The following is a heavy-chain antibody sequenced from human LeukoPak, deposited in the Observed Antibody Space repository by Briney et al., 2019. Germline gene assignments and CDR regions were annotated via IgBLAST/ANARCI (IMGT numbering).Heavy chain of an antibody. Sequence: ASVRVSCKASGRTFGNSDINWVRQAPGQGLEWVGWMNPDTGNRGYAGKFQGRVTMTRDNSKATAFMDLSSLTSEDTAVYYCAEGTDAFDIWGQGTMVTVSS. CDR3: AEGTDAFDI. D-gene: IGHD3-10*01. J-gene: IGHJ3*02. CDR1: GRTFGNSD. V-gene: IGHV1-8*01. CDR2: MNPDTGNR.